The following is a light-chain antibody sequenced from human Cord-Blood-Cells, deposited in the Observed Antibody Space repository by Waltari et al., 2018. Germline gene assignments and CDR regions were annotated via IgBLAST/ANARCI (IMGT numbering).Light chain of an antibody. CDR1: SRDVGGYNY. CDR3: SSYAGSNNLV. CDR2: EVS. V-gene: IGLV2-8*01. J-gene: IGLJ2*01. Sequence: QSTLTPPPSASGSPRQSVTISCTGTSRDVGGYNYVSWYQQHPGKAPKLMIYEVSKRPSGVPDRFSGSKSGNTASLTVSGLQAEDEADYYCSSYAGSNNLVFGGGTKLTVL.